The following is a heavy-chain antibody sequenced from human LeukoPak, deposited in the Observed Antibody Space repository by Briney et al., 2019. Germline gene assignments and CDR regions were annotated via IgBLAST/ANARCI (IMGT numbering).Heavy chain of an antibody. CDR3: AKDLHSYGPDY. V-gene: IGHV3-30*18. D-gene: IGHD5-18*01. J-gene: IGHJ4*02. Sequence: GRSLRLSCAASGFTFSSYGMHWVRQAPGKGLEWVAVISYDGSNKYYADSVKGRFTISRDNSKNTLYLQMNSLRAEDTAVYYCAKDLHSYGPDYWGQGTLVTVSS. CDR1: GFTFSSYG. CDR2: ISYDGSNK.